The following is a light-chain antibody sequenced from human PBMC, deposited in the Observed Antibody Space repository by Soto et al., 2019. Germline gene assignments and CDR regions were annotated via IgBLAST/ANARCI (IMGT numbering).Light chain of an antibody. J-gene: IGKJ1*01. V-gene: IGKV3-15*01. Sequence: EIIMSQSPATLSVYKGERAPLSCRASHSVSNDLDWYHQKPGQAPTLLIYGASTRATGIPARFSGSGSGTEITPPITSLQPEDFAVYYCQQYNNSPRTFGQGTKVDI. CDR3: QQYNNSPRT. CDR2: GAS. CDR1: HSVSND.